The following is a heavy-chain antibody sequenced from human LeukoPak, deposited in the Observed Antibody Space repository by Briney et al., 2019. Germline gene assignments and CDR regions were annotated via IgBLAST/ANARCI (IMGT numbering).Heavy chain of an antibody. CDR2: ISGSGGVT. J-gene: IGHJ4*02. CDR3: GKYLQTAVGANDY. Sequence: GGSLRLSCAASGFTFSSYPMNWVRQAPEKGLEWVSVISGSGGVTFYGDSVQGRFTISRDNSRDTLYLQMTNLRAEDTAVYYCGKYLQTAVGANDYWGQGTLVTVSS. D-gene: IGHD1-26*01. V-gene: IGHV3-23*01. CDR1: GFTFSSYP.